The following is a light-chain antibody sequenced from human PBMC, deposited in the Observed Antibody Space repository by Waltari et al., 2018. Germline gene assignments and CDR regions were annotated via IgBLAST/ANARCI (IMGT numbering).Light chain of an antibody. CDR1: NLGNKY. Sequence: SELTQTPSVSVSPGQTATIPCSGDNLGNKYVSWYQHKPGQSPVLVIYQDHERPSGIPERVSGSKSGNTATLSISGTQAVDAADYYCLACDNDNALVGGGTKLTVL. J-gene: IGLJ2*01. CDR3: LACDNDNAL. V-gene: IGLV3-1*01. CDR2: QDH.